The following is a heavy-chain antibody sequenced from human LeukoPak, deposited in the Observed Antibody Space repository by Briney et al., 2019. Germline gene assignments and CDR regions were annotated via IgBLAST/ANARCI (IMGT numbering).Heavy chain of an antibody. D-gene: IGHD3-16*01. Sequence: PRGSLRLSCAASGFTFSSFGMQWVRQAPGKGLEWVAVIWHDGSNKNYADSVKGRFTISRDNSKNTLYLLMDSLRAEDAAVYYCAKEGDAYDSYYYYYMDVWGKGTTVTVSS. V-gene: IGHV3-33*06. CDR2: IWHDGSNK. CDR3: AKEGDAYDSYYYYYMDV. J-gene: IGHJ6*03. CDR1: GFTFSSFG.